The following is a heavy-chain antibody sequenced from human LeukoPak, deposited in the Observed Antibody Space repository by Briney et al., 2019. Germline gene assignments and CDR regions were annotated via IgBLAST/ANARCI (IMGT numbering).Heavy chain of an antibody. D-gene: IGHD2-2*01. V-gene: IGHV4-59*01. J-gene: IGHJ6*02. CDR1: GGSISSYY. Sequence: SETLSLTCTVSGGSISSYYWSWIRQPPGKGLEWIGYIYYSGSTNYNPSLKSRVTISVDTSKNQFSLKLSSVTAADTAVYYCARAPAAIYYYAMDVWGQRTTVTVSS. CDR3: ARAPAAIYYYAMDV. CDR2: IYYSGST.